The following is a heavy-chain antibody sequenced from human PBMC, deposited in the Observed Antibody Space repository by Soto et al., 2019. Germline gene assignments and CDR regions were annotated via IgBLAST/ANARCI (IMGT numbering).Heavy chain of an antibody. D-gene: IGHD3-10*01. J-gene: IGHJ5*02. Sequence: ASVKVSCKGCGCNYSRYERNRVQQATGQGLEWMGWMNPNSGNTGYAQKFQGRVTMTRNTSISTAYMELSSLRSEDTAVYYCARAIDYYGSGTNWFDPWGQGTLVTVSS. V-gene: IGHV1-8*01. CDR3: ARAIDYYGSGTNWFDP. CDR1: GCNYSRYE. CDR2: MNPNSGNT.